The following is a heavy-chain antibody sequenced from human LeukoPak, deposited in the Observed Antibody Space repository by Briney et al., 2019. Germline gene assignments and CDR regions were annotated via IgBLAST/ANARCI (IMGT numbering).Heavy chain of an antibody. CDR2: ISSSGRTK. J-gene: IGHJ4*02. CDR1: GFTFSSYE. V-gene: IGHV3-48*03. Sequence: GGSLRLSCAASGFTFSSYEMNWVRQAPGKGLEWVSYISSSGRTKYYADSVKGRFTISRDNAKNTLYLQMNSLRAEDTAVYYCARDFMYNVNCAGCWGQGTLVTVSS. CDR3: ARDFMYNVNCAGC. D-gene: IGHD1-14*01.